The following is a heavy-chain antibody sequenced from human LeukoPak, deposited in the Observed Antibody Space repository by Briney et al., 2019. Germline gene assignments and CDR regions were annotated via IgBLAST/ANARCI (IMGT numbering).Heavy chain of an antibody. D-gene: IGHD2-2*01. V-gene: IGHV1-2*02. J-gene: IGHJ6*02. CDR3: ARDIVVVPAAMDPYYYYGMDV. CDR1: GYTFTGYY. Sequence: ASVKVSCKASGYTFTGYYMHWVRQAPGQGLEWMGWINPNSGGTNYAQKFQGRVTMTRDTSISIAYMELSRLRSDDTAVYYCARDIVVVPAAMDPYYYYGMDVWGQGTTVTVSS. CDR2: INPNSGGT.